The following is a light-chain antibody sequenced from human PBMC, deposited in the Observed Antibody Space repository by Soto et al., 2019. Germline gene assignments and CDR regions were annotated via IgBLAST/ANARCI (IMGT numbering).Light chain of an antibody. CDR3: RQYNSHWPWK. J-gene: IGKJ1*01. CDR1: QSISSW. V-gene: IGKV1-5*03. CDR2: KAP. Sequence: DIQMTQSPSTLSASVGDRVTITCRASQSISSWLAWYQQKPGKAPKLLIYKAPTLESGVPSRFSGSGSGTEFTLTISSLQPDDFATYYCRQYNSHWPWKFGQGTKVDIK.